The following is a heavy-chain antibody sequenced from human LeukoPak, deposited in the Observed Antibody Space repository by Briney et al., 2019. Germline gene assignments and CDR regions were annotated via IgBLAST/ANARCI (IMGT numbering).Heavy chain of an antibody. D-gene: IGHD3-3*01. CDR2: IRYDGSNK. CDR3: ARDFGESYDFWSGNPSPFDY. V-gene: IGHV3-30*02. J-gene: IGHJ4*02. CDR1: GFTFRSYG. Sequence: PGGSLRLSCAASGFTFRSYGMHWVRQAPGKGLEWVAFIRYDGSNKYYADSVKGRFTISRDNSKNSLYLQMNSLRAEDTAVYYCARDFGESYDFWSGNPSPFDYWGQGTLVTVSS.